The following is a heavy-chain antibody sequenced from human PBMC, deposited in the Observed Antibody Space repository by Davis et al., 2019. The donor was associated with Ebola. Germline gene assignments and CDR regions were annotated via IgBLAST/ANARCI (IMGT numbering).Heavy chain of an antibody. J-gene: IGHJ4*02. Sequence: GESLKISCAASGFTFSSYWMSWVRQAPGKGLEWVANIKQDGSEKYYVDSVKGRFTISRDNAKNSLYLQMNSLRAEDTAVYYCARVMDNVVINYFDYWGQGTLVTVSS. CDR1: GFTFSSYW. V-gene: IGHV3-7*01. D-gene: IGHD2-15*01. CDR3: ARVMDNVVINYFDY. CDR2: IKQDGSEK.